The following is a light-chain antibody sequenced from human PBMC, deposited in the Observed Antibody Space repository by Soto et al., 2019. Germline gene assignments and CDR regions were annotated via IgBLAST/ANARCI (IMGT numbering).Light chain of an antibody. CDR2: AAT. Sequence: IHMTQSPSSLSASVGDRVTIACRASQTIITYLNRYQHKPGKAPRLLISAATNLQTVVPSRFSGSRSGTEFTLTISSLLPEDFATYYCQQTKSAPLTFGGGTRVEIK. V-gene: IGKV1-39*01. CDR1: QTIITY. CDR3: QQTKSAPLT. J-gene: IGKJ4*01.